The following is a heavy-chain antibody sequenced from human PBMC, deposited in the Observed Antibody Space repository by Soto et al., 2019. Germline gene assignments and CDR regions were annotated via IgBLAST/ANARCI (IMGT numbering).Heavy chain of an antibody. CDR2: ISAYNGNT. D-gene: IGHD1-26*01. J-gene: IGHJ6*02. CDR1: GYTFTSYG. V-gene: IGHV1-18*01. CDR3: ASLLRGYGMDV. Sequence: ASVKVSCKASGYTFTSYGISWVRQAPGQGLEWMGWISAYNGNTNYAQKLQGRVTVTTDTSTTTAYMELRSLRSDDTAVYYCASLLRGYGMDVWGQGTTVTVSS.